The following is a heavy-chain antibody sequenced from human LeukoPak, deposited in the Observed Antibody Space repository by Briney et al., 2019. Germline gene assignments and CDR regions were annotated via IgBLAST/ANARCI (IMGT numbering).Heavy chain of an antibody. CDR2: IIPIFGTA. CDR1: GGTFSSYA. J-gene: IGHJ6*03. CDR3: ARDRGELLRYYYYYMDV. D-gene: IGHD1-26*01. V-gene: IGHV1-69*06. Sequence: SVKVSCKASGGTFSSYAISWVRQAPGQGLEWMGGIIPIFGTANYAQKFQGRVTITADKSTSTAYMELSSLRSEDTAVYYCARDRGELLRYYYYYMDVWGKGTTVTASS.